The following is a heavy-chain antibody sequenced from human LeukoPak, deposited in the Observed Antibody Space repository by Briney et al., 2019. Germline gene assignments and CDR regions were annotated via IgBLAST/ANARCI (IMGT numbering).Heavy chain of an antibody. J-gene: IGHJ4*02. V-gene: IGHV3-48*03. D-gene: IGHD5-12*01. CDR2: ISGSGSSI. CDR1: GFTFSSYE. Sequence: GGSLRLSWAASGFTFSSYEMNWVRQAPGKGPEWVSYISGSGSSIYYADSVKGRFTISRDNAKKSLYLQMNSLRAEDTAVYYCAPSGNYSGYDYDFHYWGQGTLVTVSS. CDR3: APSGNYSGYDYDFHY.